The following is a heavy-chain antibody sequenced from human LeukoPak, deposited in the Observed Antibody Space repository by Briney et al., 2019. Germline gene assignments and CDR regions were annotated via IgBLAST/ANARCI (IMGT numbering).Heavy chain of an antibody. V-gene: IGHV4-34*01. D-gene: IGHD5-24*01. CDR3: ARGRRDGYNRRLDY. J-gene: IGHJ4*02. CDR1: GGSFSGYY. CDR2: INHSGST. Sequence: PSETLSLTCAVYGGSFSGYYWSWIRQPPGKGPEWIGEINHSGSTNYNPSLKSRVTISVDTSKNQFSLKLSSVTAADTAVYYCARGRRDGYNRRLDYWGQGTLVTVSS.